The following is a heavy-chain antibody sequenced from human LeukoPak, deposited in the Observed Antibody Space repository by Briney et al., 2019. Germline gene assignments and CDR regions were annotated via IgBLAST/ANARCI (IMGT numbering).Heavy chain of an antibody. CDR3: ARERAVNGWRSAHFDY. D-gene: IGHD6-19*01. CDR2: ISNDGNTK. V-gene: IGHV3-30*14. CDR1: GFTFSSYS. Sequence: HPGGSLRLSCATSGFTFSSYSIHWVRQAPGKGLEWVSVISNDGNTKYYADSVKGRSTFSRDNSRNTLYLQINSLRSEDTAVYYCARERAVNGWRSAHFDYWGQGTLVTVSS. J-gene: IGHJ4*02.